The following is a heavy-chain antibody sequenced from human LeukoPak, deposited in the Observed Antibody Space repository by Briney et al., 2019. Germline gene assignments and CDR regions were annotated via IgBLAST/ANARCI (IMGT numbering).Heavy chain of an antibody. Sequence: GESLKISCKGSGYSFSTYWIGWVRQMPGKGLEWMGIIYPGDSDTRYSPSLQGQVTISADKSINTAYLQWNSLKASDTAMYYCARHGSGTNWFDPWGQGTLVTVSS. V-gene: IGHV5-51*01. J-gene: IGHJ5*02. CDR1: GYSFSTYW. CDR2: IYPGDSDT. CDR3: ARHGSGTNWFDP.